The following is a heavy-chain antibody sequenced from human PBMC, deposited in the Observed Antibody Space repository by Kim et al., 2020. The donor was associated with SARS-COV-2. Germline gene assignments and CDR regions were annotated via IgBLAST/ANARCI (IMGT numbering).Heavy chain of an antibody. CDR1: GGTIRSNSYY. J-gene: IGHJ2*01. CDR2: IDYSGST. D-gene: IGHD1-26*01. Sequence: SETLSLTCSVSGGTIRSNSYYWGWNRQPPGKGLEWIGSIDYSGSTYDNPSLKSRVTISVDTSKNQFSLRLSSVTAADTAVYYCARHNFASIVPCWFDLWGRGTIVTVSS. CDR3: ARHNFASIVPCWFDL. V-gene: IGHV4-39*01.